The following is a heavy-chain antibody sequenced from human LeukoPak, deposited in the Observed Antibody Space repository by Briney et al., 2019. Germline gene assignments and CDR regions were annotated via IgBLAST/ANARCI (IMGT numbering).Heavy chain of an antibody. D-gene: IGHD6-19*01. CDR1: GYTFTGYY. V-gene: IGHV1-2*04. J-gene: IGHJ4*02. Sequence: GASVKVSCKASGYTFTGYYMHRVRQAPGQGLEWMGWINPNSGGTNYAQKFQGWVTMTRDTSISTAYMELSRLRSDDTAVYYCARVVAGTWGVYDYWGQGTLVTVPS. CDR3: ARVVAGTWGVYDY. CDR2: INPNSGGT.